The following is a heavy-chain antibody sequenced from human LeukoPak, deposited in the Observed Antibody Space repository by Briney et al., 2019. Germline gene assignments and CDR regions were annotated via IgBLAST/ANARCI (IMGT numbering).Heavy chain of an antibody. CDR2: IYYSGST. Sequence: SQTLSLTCTVSGGSISSGGYYWSRIRQHPGKGLEWIGYIYYSGSTYYNPSLKSRVTISVDTSKNQFSLKLSSVTAADTAVYYCARERRDGYNYQGAFDIWGQGTMVTVSS. V-gene: IGHV4-31*03. J-gene: IGHJ3*02. CDR3: ARERRDGYNYQGAFDI. CDR1: GGSISSGGYY. D-gene: IGHD5-24*01.